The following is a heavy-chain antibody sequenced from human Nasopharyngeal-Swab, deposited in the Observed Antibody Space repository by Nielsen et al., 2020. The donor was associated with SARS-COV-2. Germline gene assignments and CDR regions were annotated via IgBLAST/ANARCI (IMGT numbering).Heavy chain of an antibody. D-gene: IGHD3-10*01. CDR1: GFIFNNYA. Sequence: GESLKISCAASGFIFNNYAMHWVRQAPGRGLEWVAVISYDGSNAYYADSVKGRFAISRDNSKNTLYLQMNSLRAEDTAVYYCANDQLLYFRELLDWGQGTLVTVSS. CDR3: ANDQLLYFRELLD. V-gene: IGHV3-30*18. J-gene: IGHJ4*02. CDR2: ISYDGSNA.